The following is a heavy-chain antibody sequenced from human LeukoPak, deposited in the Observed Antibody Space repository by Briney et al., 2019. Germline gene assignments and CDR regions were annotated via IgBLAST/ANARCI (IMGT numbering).Heavy chain of an antibody. Sequence: GGSLRLSCVASGFTFSSRDWMTWVRQAPGQGLEWVANIKQDGSDKNYVDSVKGRFTISRDNAKNSVDLQMNSLRVEDTAVYYCARDHFDLTSYPNPWGQGTLVTVSS. CDR1: GFTFSSRDW. CDR3: ARDHFDLTSYPNP. J-gene: IGHJ5*02. V-gene: IGHV3-7*01. CDR2: IKQDGSDK. D-gene: IGHD3/OR15-3a*01.